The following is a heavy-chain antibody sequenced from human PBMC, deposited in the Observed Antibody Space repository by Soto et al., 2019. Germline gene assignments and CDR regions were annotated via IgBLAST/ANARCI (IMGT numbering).Heavy chain of an antibody. CDR1: GYTFTGYY. CDR2: INPNSGGT. D-gene: IGHD5-12*01. J-gene: IGHJ6*02. CDR3: ARDGGPPSGYDFHCYYGMDV. Sequence: ASVKVSCKASGYTFTGYYMHWVRQAPGQGLEWMGWINPNSGGTNYAQKFQGGVTMTRDTSISTAYMELSRLRSDDTAVYYCARDGGPPSGYDFHCYYGMDVWGQGTTVTVSS. V-gene: IGHV1-2*02.